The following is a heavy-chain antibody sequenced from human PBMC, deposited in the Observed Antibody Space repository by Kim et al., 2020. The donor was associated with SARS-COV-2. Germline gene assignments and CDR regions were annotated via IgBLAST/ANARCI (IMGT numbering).Heavy chain of an antibody. J-gene: IGHJ6*02. CDR1: GYTFTKCY. Sequence: ASVKVSCKASGYTFTKCYMHWVRQAPGQGLEWMGIINPSAGSTTYAQRFQGRVTMTRDTSTSTVYMELSSLRSDDTAVYYCARDQGIAMAGTSYYYYYDGMDVWGQGTTVTVSS. CDR2: INPSAGST. V-gene: IGHV1-46*01. CDR3: ARDQGIAMAGTSYYYYYDGMDV. D-gene: IGHD6-19*01.